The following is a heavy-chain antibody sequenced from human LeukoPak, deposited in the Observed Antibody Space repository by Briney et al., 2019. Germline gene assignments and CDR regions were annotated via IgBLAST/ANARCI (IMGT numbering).Heavy chain of an antibody. V-gene: IGHV1-69*05. CDR1: GGTFSSHG. Sequence: SVKVSCKASGGTFSSHGLSWVRQAPGQGLEWMGGIIPIFDTTNYAQNFQGRVTITMDESTSTAYMELSSLRADDTAVYYCARRWPHSSGYYLFDYWGQGTLVTVSS. CDR2: IIPIFDTT. D-gene: IGHD3-22*01. CDR3: ARRWPHSSGYYLFDY. J-gene: IGHJ4*02.